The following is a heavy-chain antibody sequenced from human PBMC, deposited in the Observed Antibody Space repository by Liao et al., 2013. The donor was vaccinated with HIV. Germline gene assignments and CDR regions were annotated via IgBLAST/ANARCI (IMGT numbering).Heavy chain of an antibody. J-gene: IGHJ4*02. V-gene: IGHV4-39*07. Sequence: QLQLQESGPGLVKPSETLSLTCTVSGGSISSSSYYWGWIRQPPGKGLEWIGSIYYSGSTYYNPSLKSRVTISVDTSKNQFSLKLSSVTAADTAVYYCARSSYGDYSFDYWGQGTLVTVSS. CDR1: GGSISSSSYY. D-gene: IGHD4-17*01. CDR3: ARSSYGDYSFDY. CDR2: IYYSGST.